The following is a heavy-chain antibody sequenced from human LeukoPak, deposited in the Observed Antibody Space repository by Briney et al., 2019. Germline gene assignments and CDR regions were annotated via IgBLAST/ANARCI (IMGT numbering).Heavy chain of an antibody. Sequence: ASVKVSCKASGHTFTRYVMHWVRQAAGQRREWRGGINAGNDNTKYSQKYQGRVTITRDTSASTAYMELSSLRSEDTAVYYCARRDSSRTPVAWWGQGTLVTVSS. D-gene: IGHD6-13*01. CDR3: ARRDSSRTPVAW. J-gene: IGHJ4*02. CDR1: GHTFTRYV. CDR2: INAGNDNT. V-gene: IGHV1-3*01.